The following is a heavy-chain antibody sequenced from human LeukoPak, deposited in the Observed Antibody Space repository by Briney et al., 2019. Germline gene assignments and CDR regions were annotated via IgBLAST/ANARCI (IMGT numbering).Heavy chain of an antibody. V-gene: IGHV1-46*01. Sequence: ASVTVSCKASGYTFTSYYMHWVRQAPGQGLEWMGIINPSGGSASYAQKFQGRVTMTRDMSTSTVYMELSSLRSEDTAVYYCARVNAVATIYGNWFDPWGQGTLVTVSS. CDR2: INPSGGSA. CDR3: ARVNAVATIYGNWFDP. CDR1: GYTFTSYY. D-gene: IGHD5-24*01. J-gene: IGHJ5*02.